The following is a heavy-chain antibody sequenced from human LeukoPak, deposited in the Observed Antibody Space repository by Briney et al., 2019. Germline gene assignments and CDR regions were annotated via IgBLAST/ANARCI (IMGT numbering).Heavy chain of an antibody. CDR3: ARGRKWWYFDL. V-gene: IGHV4-59*01. J-gene: IGHJ2*01. CDR2: IYYSGST. CDR1: GGSISSYY. D-gene: IGHD1-14*01. Sequence: SETLSLTCTVSGGSISSYYWSWIRQPPGKGLEWIGYIYYSGSTNYNPSLKSRVTISVDTSKNQFSLKLSTVTAADTAVYYCARGRKWWYFDLWGRGTLVTVSS.